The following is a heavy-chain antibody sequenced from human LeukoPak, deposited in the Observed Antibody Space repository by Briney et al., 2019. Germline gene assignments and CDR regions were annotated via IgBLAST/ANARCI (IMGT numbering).Heavy chain of an antibody. V-gene: IGHV4-39*07. CDR3: ARGRRGSDSSSSGWFDP. CDR1: GGSISSSSYY. CDR2: IYYSGST. J-gene: IGHJ5*02. Sequence: SETLSLTCTVSGGSISSSSYYWGWIRQPPGKGLEWIGSIYYSGSTYYNPSLKSRVTISVDTSKNQFSLKLSSVTAADTAVYYCARGRRGSDSSSSGWFDPWGQGTLVTVSS. D-gene: IGHD6-6*01.